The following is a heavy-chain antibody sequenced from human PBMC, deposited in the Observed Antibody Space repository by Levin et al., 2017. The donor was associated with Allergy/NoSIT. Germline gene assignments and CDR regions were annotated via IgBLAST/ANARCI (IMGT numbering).Heavy chain of an antibody. J-gene: IGHJ3*02. D-gene: IGHD3-10*01. V-gene: IGHV4-39*01. CDR1: GGSIRSSNYY. CDR3: ARAGFYGSGNAFDM. Sequence: SETLSLTCTVSGGSIRSSNYYWGWVRQPPGKGLEWIGNIHYSGSTHYNPSFQSRVTISIDTSKSQFSLQLNSVSAVDTAVYFCARAGFYGSGNAFDMWGRARLVTVSS. CDR2: IHYSGST.